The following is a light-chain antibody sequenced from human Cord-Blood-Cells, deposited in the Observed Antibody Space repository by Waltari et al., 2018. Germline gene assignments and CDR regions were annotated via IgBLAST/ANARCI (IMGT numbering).Light chain of an antibody. CDR2: AAS. CDR1: QCICNY. V-gene: IGKV1-16*02. Sequence: DIQMTQSPSSLSASVGDRVTITCRASQCICNYFAGYQQKPGQAPKSLIYAASSLQSGVPSKFIGSRSGKDFTLTISSLQPEDFATYYCQQYNSYPYTFGQGTKLEIK. J-gene: IGKJ2*01. CDR3: QQYNSYPYT.